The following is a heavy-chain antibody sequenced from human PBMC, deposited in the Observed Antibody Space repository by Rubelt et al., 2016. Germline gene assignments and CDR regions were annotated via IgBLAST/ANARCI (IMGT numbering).Heavy chain of an antibody. Sequence: QVQLVQSGAEVKKPGASVKVSCKVSGYTLTELSMHWVRQAPGKGLEWMGWINPNSGGTTYAQKFQGRVTRTRDTSSSTAYMELSRLRSDDTAVYYCARVGGGELLGDYWGQGTLVTVSS. CDR3: ARVGGGELLGDY. CDR2: INPNSGGT. J-gene: IGHJ4*02. CDR1: GYTLTELS. D-gene: IGHD1-26*01. V-gene: IGHV1-2*02.